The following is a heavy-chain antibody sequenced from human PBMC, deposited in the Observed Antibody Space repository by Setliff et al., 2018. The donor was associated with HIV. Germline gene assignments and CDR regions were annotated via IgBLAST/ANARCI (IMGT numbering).Heavy chain of an antibody. Sequence: GGSLRLSCAASGFTFDDYGMSWVRQVPGKGLEWVSGINWNGGRIGYADSVKGRFIISRDNAKNFLYLQMNSLRAEDTALYYCARDETYNSFWSGYSFDYWGQGTLVTVSS. CDR2: INWNGGRI. V-gene: IGHV3-20*04. J-gene: IGHJ4*02. CDR3: ARDETYNSFWSGYSFDY. D-gene: IGHD3-3*01. CDR1: GFTFDDYG.